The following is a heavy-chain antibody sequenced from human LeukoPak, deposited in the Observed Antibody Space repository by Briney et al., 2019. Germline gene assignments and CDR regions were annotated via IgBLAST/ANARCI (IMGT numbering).Heavy chain of an antibody. V-gene: IGHV4-59*01. D-gene: IGHD6-13*01. CDR2: IYYSGST. J-gene: IGHJ4*02. CDR1: GGSISSYY. Sequence: SETLSLTCTVSGGSISSYYWSWIRQPPGKGLEWIGYIYYSGSTNYNPSLKSRVTISVDTSKNQFSLKLSSVTAADTAVYYCARDRGEAAAGLLWGQGTLVTVSS. CDR3: ARDRGEAAAGLL.